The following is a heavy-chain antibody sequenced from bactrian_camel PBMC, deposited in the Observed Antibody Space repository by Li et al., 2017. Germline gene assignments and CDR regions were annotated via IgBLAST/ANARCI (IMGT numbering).Heavy chain of an antibody. CDR2: ISSDRRA. CDR1: GFDASTNC. D-gene: IGHD2*01. Sequence: HVQLVESGGGSVEAGGSLRLSCAASGFDASTNCMGWFRQAPGKERELVSSISSDRRAYYVDSVKGRFSISRDNAKIAVYLQMNSLKPEDTAVYYCAADRGRKSEWWLIDARTADIGYWGQGTQVTVS. J-gene: IGHJ6*01. V-gene: IGHV3S53*01. CDR3: AADRGRKSEWWLIDARTADIGY.